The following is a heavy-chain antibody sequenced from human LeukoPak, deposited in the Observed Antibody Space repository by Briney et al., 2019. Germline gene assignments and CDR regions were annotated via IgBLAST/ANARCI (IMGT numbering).Heavy chain of an antibody. Sequence: GGSLRLSCAASGFTVSSNYMSWVRQAPGKGLEWVSVIYSGGSTYYADSVKGRFTISRDNSKNTLYLQMNSLRAEDTAVYYCASENGGGQSPYFAFDIWGQGTMVTVSS. D-gene: IGHD3-16*01. CDR2: IYSGGST. CDR3: ASENGGGQSPYFAFDI. CDR1: GFTVSSNY. J-gene: IGHJ3*02. V-gene: IGHV3-66*01.